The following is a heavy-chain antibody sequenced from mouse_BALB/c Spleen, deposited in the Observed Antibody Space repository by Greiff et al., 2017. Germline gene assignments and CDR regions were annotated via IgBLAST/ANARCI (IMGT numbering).Heavy chain of an antibody. D-gene: IGHD4-1*02. J-gene: IGHJ3*01. Sequence: VQLVESGAELAKPGASVKMSCKASGYTFTSYWMHWVKQRPGQGLEWIGYINPSTGYTEYNQKFKDKATLTADKSSSTAYMQLSSLTSEDSAVYYCARSNWDWFAYWGQGTLVTVSA. CDR3: ARSNWDWFAY. V-gene: IGHV1-7*01. CDR2: INPSTGYT. CDR1: GYTFTSYW.